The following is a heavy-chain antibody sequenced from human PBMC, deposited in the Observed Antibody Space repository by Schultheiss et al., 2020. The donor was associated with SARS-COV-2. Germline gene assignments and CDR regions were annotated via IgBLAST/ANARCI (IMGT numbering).Heavy chain of an antibody. CDR3: ARSYSSSFGSYMDV. CDR2: IYYSGST. V-gene: IGHV4-59*01. D-gene: IGHD6-13*01. Sequence: SETLSLTCTVSGGSISSYYWSWIRQPPGKGLEWIGYIYYSGSTRYNPSLSSRVTISVDTSKNQFSLKLSSVTAADTAVYYCARSYSSSFGSYMDVWGKGNTVTVSS. CDR1: GGSISSYY. J-gene: IGHJ6*03.